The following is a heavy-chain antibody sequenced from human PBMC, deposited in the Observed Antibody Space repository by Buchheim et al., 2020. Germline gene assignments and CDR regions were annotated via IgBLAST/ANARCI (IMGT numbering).Heavy chain of an antibody. V-gene: IGHV3-30*18. CDR2: ISYDGSNK. D-gene: IGHD3-10*01. J-gene: IGHJ4*02. CDR1: GFTFSSHG. CDR3: AKGLIYYYGSGSYYSH. Sequence: QVQLVESGGGVVQPGRSLRLSCAASGFTFSSHGMHWVRQAPGKGLEWVAVISYDGSNKYYADSVKGRFTISRDNSKKTLYLQMNSLRAEDTAVYYCAKGLIYYYGSGSYYSHWGQGTL.